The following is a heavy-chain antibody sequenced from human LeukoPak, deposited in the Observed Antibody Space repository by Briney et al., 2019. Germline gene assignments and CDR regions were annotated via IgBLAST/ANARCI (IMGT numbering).Heavy chain of an antibody. V-gene: IGHV3-53*01. J-gene: IGHJ2*01. Sequence: GGSLRLSCAASGFTVSSNYMSWVRQAPGKGLEWVSVIYSGGSTYYADSVKGRFTISRDNSKNTLYLQMNSLRAEDTAVYYCARRIFVVPAAHHSFWYFDLWGRGTLVTVSS. CDR3: ARRIFVVPAAHHSFWYFDL. D-gene: IGHD2-2*01. CDR1: GFTVSSNY. CDR2: IYSGGST.